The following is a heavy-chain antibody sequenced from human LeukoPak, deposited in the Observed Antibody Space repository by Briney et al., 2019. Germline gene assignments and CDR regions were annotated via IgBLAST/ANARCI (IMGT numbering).Heavy chain of an antibody. J-gene: IGHJ4*02. V-gene: IGHV1-69*06. CDR3: ARDYGDYVERYFDY. D-gene: IGHD4-17*01. CDR1: GGTFSSYA. Sequence: SVKVSCKASGGTFSSYAISWVRQAPGQGLEWMGGIIPIFGTANYAQKFQGRVTITADKSTSTAYMELSSLRSEDTAVYYCARDYGDYVERYFDYWGQGTLVTVSS. CDR2: IIPIFGTA.